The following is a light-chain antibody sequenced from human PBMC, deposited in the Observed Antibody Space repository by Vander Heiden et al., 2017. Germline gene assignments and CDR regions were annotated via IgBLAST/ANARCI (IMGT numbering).Light chain of an antibody. CDR1: QSISSW. Sequence: DIQMTQSPSPLSASVGDRVTITCRASQSISSWLAWYQQKPGKAPKLLIYKASSLESGVPSRFSGSGSGTEFTLTIISLQPDDVATYYCQQYNSYWTFGQGTKVEIK. CDR3: QQYNSYWT. V-gene: IGKV1-5*03. CDR2: KAS. J-gene: IGKJ1*01.